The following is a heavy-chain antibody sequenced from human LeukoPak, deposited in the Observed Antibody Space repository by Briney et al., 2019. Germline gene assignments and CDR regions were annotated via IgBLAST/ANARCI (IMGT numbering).Heavy chain of an antibody. CDR1: GGSISSGGYY. V-gene: IGHV4-30-2*01. Sequence: PSETLSLTCTVSGGSISSGGYYWSWIRQPPGKGLEWIGYIYHSGSTYYNPSLKSRVTISVDRSKNQFSLKLSSVTAADTAVYYCAGDSGIFSRRYYYDSSGYYYDYWGQGTLVTVSS. J-gene: IGHJ4*02. CDR3: AGDSGIFSRRYYYDSSGYYYDY. CDR2: IYHSGST. D-gene: IGHD3-22*01.